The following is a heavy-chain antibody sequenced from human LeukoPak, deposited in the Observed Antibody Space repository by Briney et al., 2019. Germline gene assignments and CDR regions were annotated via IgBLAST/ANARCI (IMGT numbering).Heavy chain of an antibody. J-gene: IGHJ4*02. CDR3: AREYYYDSSGYYFGY. Sequence: GGSLRLSCAASGFTFSSYSMTWVRQAPGKGLEWVSSISSSSSYIYYADSVKGRFTISRDNAKNSLYLQMNSLRAEDTAVYYCAREYYYDSSGYYFGYWGQGTLVTVSS. CDR2: ISSSSSYI. V-gene: IGHV3-21*01. CDR1: GFTFSSYS. D-gene: IGHD3-22*01.